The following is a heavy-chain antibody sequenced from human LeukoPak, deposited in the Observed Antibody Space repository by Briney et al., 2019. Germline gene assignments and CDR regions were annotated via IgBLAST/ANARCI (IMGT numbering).Heavy chain of an antibody. Sequence: GGSLRLPCAASGFTFDDYAMHWVRQAPGKGLEWVSGISWNSGSIGYADSVKGRFTISRDNAKNSLYLQMNSLRAEDTALYYCAKEHYYGSGSYPNWFDPWGQGTLVTVSS. V-gene: IGHV3-9*01. D-gene: IGHD3-10*01. CDR3: AKEHYYGSGSYPNWFDP. CDR2: ISWNSGSI. J-gene: IGHJ5*02. CDR1: GFTFDDYA.